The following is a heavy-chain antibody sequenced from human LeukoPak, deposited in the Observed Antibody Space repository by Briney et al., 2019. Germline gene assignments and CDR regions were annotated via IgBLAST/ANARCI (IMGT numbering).Heavy chain of an antibody. Sequence: ASVKVSCKASGYTFTGYYMHWVRQAPGQGLEWMGWINPNSGGTNYAQKFQGRVTMTRDTSISTAYMELSRLRSDDTAVYYCATVSELGFDAFDIWGQGTMVTVSS. CDR2: INPNSGGT. V-gene: IGHV1-2*02. J-gene: IGHJ3*02. CDR1: GYTFTGYY. D-gene: IGHD7-27*01. CDR3: ATVSELGFDAFDI.